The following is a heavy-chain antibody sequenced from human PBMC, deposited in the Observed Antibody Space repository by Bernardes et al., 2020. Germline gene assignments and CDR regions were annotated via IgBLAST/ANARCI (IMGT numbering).Heavy chain of an antibody. V-gene: IGHV3-7*03. D-gene: IGHD5-12*01. J-gene: IGHJ4*02. CDR3: ARDPLGRDGYNSLDY. CDR1: EFPFSSYW. CDR2: INEAGRKK. Sequence: GGSLRLSCTASEFPFSSYWMSWVRQAPGKDLEWVANINEAGRKKYLIDSVKRRFSISRDNAKNSLYLQMNSLRAEDTAVYYCARDPLGRDGYNSLDYWGQGTLVTVSS.